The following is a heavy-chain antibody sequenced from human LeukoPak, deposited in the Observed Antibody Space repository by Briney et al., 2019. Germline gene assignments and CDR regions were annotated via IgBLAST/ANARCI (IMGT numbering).Heavy chain of an antibody. CDR2: INPSGGCT. CDR3: ARADSGGDSSGYKWFDP. J-gene: IGHJ5*02. D-gene: IGHD3-22*01. V-gene: IGHV1-46*01. Sequence: ASVKVSCKASGYTFSSYYMHWVRQAPGQGLEWMGIINPSGGCTSYAHKFQGRVTMTRDTSTSTVYMELSNLRPEDTAVYYCARADSGGDSSGYKWFDPWGQGTLVTVSS. CDR1: GYTFSSYY.